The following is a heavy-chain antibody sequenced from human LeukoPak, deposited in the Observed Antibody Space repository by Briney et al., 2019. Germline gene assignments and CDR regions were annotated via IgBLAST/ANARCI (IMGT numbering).Heavy chain of an antibody. Sequence: SETLSLTCAAYGGSFSGYYWSWIRQPPGRGLEWIGEINHSGSTNYNPSLKSRVTISVDTSKNQFSLKLSSVTAADTAVYYCARARTTVTCTFDYWGQGTLVTVSS. J-gene: IGHJ4*02. V-gene: IGHV4-34*01. CDR3: ARARTTVTCTFDY. CDR2: INHSGST. CDR1: GGSFSGYY. D-gene: IGHD4-17*01.